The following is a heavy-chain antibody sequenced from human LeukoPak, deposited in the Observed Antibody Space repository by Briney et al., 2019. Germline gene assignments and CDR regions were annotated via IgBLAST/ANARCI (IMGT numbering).Heavy chain of an antibody. Sequence: ASLKVSCKASGYSFTNYGFTWVRQAPGQGLEWMGWINADNGNTNYAKRLQGRVTMTIDTSTNTAYMELRSLRSDDTAVYYCARAAPRDCTNGICWVDYWGQGTLVTVSS. CDR3: ARAAPRDCTNGICWVDY. CDR1: GYSFTNYG. CDR2: INADNGNT. V-gene: IGHV1-18*01. J-gene: IGHJ4*02. D-gene: IGHD2-8*01.